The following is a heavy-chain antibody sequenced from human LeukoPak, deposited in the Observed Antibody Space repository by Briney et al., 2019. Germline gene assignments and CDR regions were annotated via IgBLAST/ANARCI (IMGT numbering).Heavy chain of an antibody. CDR2: INPSGGST. CDR1: GYTFTSYG. J-gene: IGHJ4*02. CDR3: AREGSGWYSGVYYFDY. V-gene: IGHV1-46*01. D-gene: IGHD6-19*01. Sequence: ASVKVSCKASGYTFTSYGISWVRQAPGQGLEWMGIINPSGGSTSYAQKFQGRVTMTRDTSTSTVYMELSSLRSGDTAVYYCAREGSGWYSGVYYFDYWGQGTLVTVSS.